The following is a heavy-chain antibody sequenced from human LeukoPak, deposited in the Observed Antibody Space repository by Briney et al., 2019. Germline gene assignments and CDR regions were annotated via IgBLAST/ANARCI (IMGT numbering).Heavy chain of an antibody. CDR1: GFSFISYG. D-gene: IGHD4-17*01. Sequence: GGSLGLSCAASGFSFISYGMHWVRQAPGKGLEWVGVISDDGRRKDYADSVRGRFTISRDNSKDTLYLQMNSLRAEDTTVYYCAKRPSDYGDYVTYFDYWGQGTLVTVSS. J-gene: IGHJ4*02. V-gene: IGHV3-30*18. CDR3: AKRPSDYGDYVTYFDY. CDR2: ISDDGRRK.